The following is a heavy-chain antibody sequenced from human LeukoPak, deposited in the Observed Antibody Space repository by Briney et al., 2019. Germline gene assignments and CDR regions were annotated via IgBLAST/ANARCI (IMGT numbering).Heavy chain of an antibody. J-gene: IGHJ4*02. D-gene: IGHD2-2*01. V-gene: IGHV5-51*01. Sequence: GESLKISCKGSGYSFTEYWIGWVRQMPGKGLEWMGIIYPGDSDTRYSPSLQGQVTISADKSISTAYLQWSSLKASDSAMYYCARPGVPATIAEFDYWGQGTLVTVPS. CDR2: IYPGDSDT. CDR3: ARPGVPATIAEFDY. CDR1: GYSFTEYW.